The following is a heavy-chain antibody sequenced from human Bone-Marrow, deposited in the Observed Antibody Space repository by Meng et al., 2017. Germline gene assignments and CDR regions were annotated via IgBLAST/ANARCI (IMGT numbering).Heavy chain of an antibody. CDR3: ARDPDVDTARGDY. V-gene: IGHV1-2*06. D-gene: IGHD5-18*01. CDR2: INPNSGGT. J-gene: IGHJ4*02. Sequence: QGPLVQSGAEVKKPGASVKVACKASGYTFTGYYMHWVRQAPGQGLEWMGRINPNSGGTNYAQKFQGRVTMTRDTSISTAYMELSRLRSDDTAVYYCARDPDVDTARGDYWGQGTLVTVSS. CDR1: GYTFTGYY.